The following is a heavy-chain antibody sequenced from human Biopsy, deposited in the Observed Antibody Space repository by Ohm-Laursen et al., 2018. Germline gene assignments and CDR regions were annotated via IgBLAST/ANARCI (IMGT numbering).Heavy chain of an antibody. J-gene: IGHJ4*02. CDR3: AADINVWNVNY. CDR2: MNPNTGNT. Sequence: SVKVSCKASGYTFTTYDINWVRQATGQGLEWMGWMNPNTGNTGFAQKFQGRVTMTEDTSTDTAYMELSSLRSEDTAVYYYAADINVWNVNYWGQGTQVTVSS. CDR1: GYTFTTYD. V-gene: IGHV1-8*01. D-gene: IGHD1-1*01.